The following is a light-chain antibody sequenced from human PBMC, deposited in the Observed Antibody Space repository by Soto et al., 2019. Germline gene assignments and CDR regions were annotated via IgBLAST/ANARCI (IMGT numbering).Light chain of an antibody. Sequence: DIALTQSPGTLSLSPGDRAILSCRASQSVNSGSLAWYQQRPGQAPRLLIYVATIRATGIPDKFSGSRSGTDFTLTISRLEPEDFAVYYCQQYGSSVRTFGQGTKVEIK. CDR1: QSVNSGS. V-gene: IGKV3-20*01. J-gene: IGKJ1*01. CDR3: QQYGSSVRT. CDR2: VAT.